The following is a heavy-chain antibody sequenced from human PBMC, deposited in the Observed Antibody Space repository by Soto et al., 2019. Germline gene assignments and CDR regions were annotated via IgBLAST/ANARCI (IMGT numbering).Heavy chain of an antibody. V-gene: IGHV3-48*02. CDR2: ISSSSSTV. D-gene: IGHD2-21*02. CDR3: TRACGGDFSPDYSDP. Sequence: GVSLRLSCAASGFTFTTYSMNWVRQAPGKGLEWVSYISSSSSTVYYADSVKGRFTISRDNAKKSLFLQMNSLRDEDTAVYYCTRACGGDFSPDYSDPWGRGPMVTVSA. J-gene: IGHJ5*02. CDR1: GFTFTTYS.